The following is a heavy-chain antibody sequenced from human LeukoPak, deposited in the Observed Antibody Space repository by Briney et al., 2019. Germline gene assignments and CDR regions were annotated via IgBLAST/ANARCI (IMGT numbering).Heavy chain of an antibody. J-gene: IGHJ4*02. CDR2: IKSKTDGETT. CDR3: TTDPLYYYDSSGYPYYFDY. V-gene: IGHV3-15*01. D-gene: IGHD3-22*01. Sequence: PGGSLRLSCAASGLTFSNAWMSWVRQAPGKGLEWIGRIKSKTDGETTDYAAPVKGRFTISRDDSKNTLYLQMNSLKTEDTAVYYCTTDPLYYYDSSGYPYYFDYWGQGTLVTVSS. CDR1: GLTFSNAW.